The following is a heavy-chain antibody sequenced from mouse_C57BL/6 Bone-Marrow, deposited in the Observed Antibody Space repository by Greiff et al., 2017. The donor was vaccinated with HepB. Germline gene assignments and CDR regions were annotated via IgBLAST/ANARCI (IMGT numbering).Heavy chain of an antibody. D-gene: IGHD1-1*01. V-gene: IGHV1-50*01. Sequence: VQLQQPGAELVKPGASVKLSCKASGYTFTSYWMQWVKQRPGQGLEWIGEIDPSDSYTNYNQKFKGKATLTVDTSSSTAYMQLSSLTSEDSAVYYCARAYYGSSYSFAYWGQGTLVTVSA. CDR2: IDPSDSYT. J-gene: IGHJ3*01. CDR3: ARAYYGSSYSFAY. CDR1: GYTFTSYW.